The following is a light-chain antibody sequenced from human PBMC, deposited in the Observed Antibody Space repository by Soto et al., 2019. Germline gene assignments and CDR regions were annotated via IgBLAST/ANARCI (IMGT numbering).Light chain of an antibody. CDR2: EVS. J-gene: IGLJ1*01. CDR1: SSDVGGYNF. Sequence: QSVLTQPASVSGSPGQSITISCTGTSSDVGGYNFVSWYQQYPGKAPKLMIYEVSNRPSGVSNRFSGSKSGNTASLTISGLQAEDEADYYCSSYAGSNNFDVFGTGTKVTVL. V-gene: IGLV2-14*01. CDR3: SSYAGSNNFDV.